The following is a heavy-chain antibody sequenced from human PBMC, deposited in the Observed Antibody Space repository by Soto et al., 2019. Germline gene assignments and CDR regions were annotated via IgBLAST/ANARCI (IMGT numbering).Heavy chain of an antibody. CDR2: INYSGKT. D-gene: IGHD2-2*01. V-gene: IGHV4-59*08. Sequence: PSETLSLTCSVSGDSIRNYYWSWIRQPPGKGLEWIAEINYSGKTNYNPSLKSRVTMSQDTPKNQFSLKVSSVSATDTAVYYCARHFPQGQRTYAYWGQGILVTIS. CDR3: ARHFPQGQRTYAY. CDR1: GDSIRNYY. J-gene: IGHJ4*02.